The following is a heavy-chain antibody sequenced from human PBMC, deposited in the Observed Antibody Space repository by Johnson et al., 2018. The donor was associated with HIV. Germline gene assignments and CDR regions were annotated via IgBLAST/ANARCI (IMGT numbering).Heavy chain of an antibody. CDR3: AKGITIFAVNSAVDI. J-gene: IGHJ3*02. Sequence: EVQLVESGGGVVQPGRSLRLSCAASGFTFSSYAMHWVRQAPGKGLEWVSAISGSGGSTYYAASVTGRFTISRDTSKNTLYLQMNSLRGEDTAVYYCAKGITIFAVNSAVDIWGQGTMVTVSS. CDR2: ISGSGGST. V-gene: IGHV3-23*04. D-gene: IGHD3-3*01. CDR1: GFTFSSYA.